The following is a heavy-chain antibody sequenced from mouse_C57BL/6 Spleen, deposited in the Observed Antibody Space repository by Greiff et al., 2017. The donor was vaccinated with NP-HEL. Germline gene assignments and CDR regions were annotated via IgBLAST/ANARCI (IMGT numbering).Heavy chain of an antibody. Sequence: EVQLQQSGPELVKPGASVKISCKASGYTFTDYYMNWVKQSHGKSLEWIGDINPNNGGTSYNQKFKGKATLTVDKSSSTAYMELRSLTSEDSAVYYCASYYSNSGDAMDYWGQVTSVTVSS. CDR1: GYTFTDYY. D-gene: IGHD2-5*01. J-gene: IGHJ4*01. CDR2: INPNNGGT. V-gene: IGHV1-26*01. CDR3: ASYYSNSGDAMDY.